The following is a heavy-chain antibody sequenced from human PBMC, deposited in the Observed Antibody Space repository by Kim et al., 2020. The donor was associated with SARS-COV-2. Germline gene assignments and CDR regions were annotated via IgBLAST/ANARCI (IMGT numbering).Heavy chain of an antibody. D-gene: IGHD1-26*01. Sequence: GGSLRLSCAGSGFTFRSYAMQWVRQAPGKGLEYVSAITDNGVTTFYADSVKGRFTISRDNSKNMVYLQMGSLRPEDTAVYYCASGFPRSGSYDFWGPGIL. CDR3: ASGFPRSGSYDF. CDR1: GFTFRSYA. CDR2: ITDNGVTT. J-gene: IGHJ4*02. V-gene: IGHV3-64*02.